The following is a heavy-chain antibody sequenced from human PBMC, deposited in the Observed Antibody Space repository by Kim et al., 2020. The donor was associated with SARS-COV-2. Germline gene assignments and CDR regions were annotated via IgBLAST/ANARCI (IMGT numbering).Heavy chain of an antibody. CDR2: T. CDR3: ARGSWGEPLLDY. Sequence: TNCAEKIQGRVTLTRDTSTNTAYMELRTLRSDDTALYYCARGSWGEPLLDYWGQGTLLTVSS. J-gene: IGHJ4*02. V-gene: IGHV1-18*01. D-gene: IGHD1-26*01.